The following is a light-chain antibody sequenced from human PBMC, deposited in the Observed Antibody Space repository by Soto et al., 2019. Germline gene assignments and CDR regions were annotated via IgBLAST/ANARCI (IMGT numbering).Light chain of an antibody. Sequence: EIELTQSPATLSVAAGGTVTLSCRASQRIRTNVAWYQQIPGQAPRLLVYGASTRATGVPARFSGSGSGIEFTLTISSLQSEVSAFFYCQQYFNWPLTWTFGPGTKVQIK. CDR2: GAS. V-gene: IGKV3-15*01. CDR1: QRIRTN. CDR3: QQYFNWPLTWT. J-gene: IGKJ1*01.